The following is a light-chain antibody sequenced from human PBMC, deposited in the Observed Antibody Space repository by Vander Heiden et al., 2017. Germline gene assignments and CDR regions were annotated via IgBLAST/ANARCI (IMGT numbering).Light chain of an antibody. V-gene: IGKV4-1*01. Sequence: ILMTQSPDYLAVSLGERATINCKSSQSVLSSSNNKNYLAWYQQIPGQPPKLLINWASTRESGVPDRFSGSGSGTDFTLTISSLQAEDVAVYYCQQSSTAPLTFGGGTKVEIK. CDR1: QSVLSSSNNKNY. CDR3: QQSSTAPLT. CDR2: WAS. J-gene: IGKJ4*01.